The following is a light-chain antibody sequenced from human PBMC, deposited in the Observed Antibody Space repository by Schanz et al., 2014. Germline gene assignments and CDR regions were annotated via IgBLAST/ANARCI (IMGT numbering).Light chain of an antibody. CDR2: DVT. J-gene: IGLJ2*01. V-gene: IGLV2-11*01. CDR1: SSDIGRYNY. CDR3: SSYAGTYTVV. Sequence: QSALTQPPSASGSPGQSVTISCTGTSSDIGRYNYVSWYQHHPGKAPKLLIYDVTKRPSGVPDRFSASKSDNTASLSISGLQAEDEADYYCSSYAGTYTVVFGGGTKLTVL.